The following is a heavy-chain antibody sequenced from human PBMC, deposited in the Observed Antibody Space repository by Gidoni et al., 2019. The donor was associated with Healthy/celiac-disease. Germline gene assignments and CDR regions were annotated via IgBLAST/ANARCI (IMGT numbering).Heavy chain of an antibody. Sequence: QVQLVESGGGLVKPGGSLRLSCVASGFTFSDYYMSWIRQAPGKGLEWVSYISSSSSYTNYADSVKGRFTISRDNAKNSLYLQMNSLRAEDTAVYYCARAPRTGFRVWFDPWGQGTLVTVSS. V-gene: IGHV3-11*05. D-gene: IGHD3-10*01. J-gene: IGHJ5*02. CDR1: GFTFSDYY. CDR3: ARAPRTGFRVWFDP. CDR2: ISSSSSYT.